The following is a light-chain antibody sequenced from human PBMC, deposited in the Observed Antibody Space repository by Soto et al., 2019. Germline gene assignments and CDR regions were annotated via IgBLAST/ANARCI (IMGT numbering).Light chain of an antibody. Sequence: SYELTQPPSVSVAPGKTARITCGGNNIGSTSVHWYQQKPGQAPVLVIYYDSDRPSGIPERFSGSNSGNTATLTISRAEAGDEADYYCQVWDSASDHDVFGTGTKLTVL. CDR2: YDS. CDR1: NIGSTS. J-gene: IGLJ1*01. V-gene: IGLV3-21*04. CDR3: QVWDSASDHDV.